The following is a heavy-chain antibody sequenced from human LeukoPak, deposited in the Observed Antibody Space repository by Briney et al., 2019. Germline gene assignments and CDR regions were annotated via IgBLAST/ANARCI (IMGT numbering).Heavy chain of an antibody. CDR1: GFTFSSYG. V-gene: IGHV3-30*02. J-gene: IGHJ4*02. Sequence: SGGSLRLSCAASGFTFSSYGMNWVRQAPGKGLEWIGFTGFNGRDVYYADSVKGRFTLSRDNAEKTLYLEMTSLRAEDTAVYYCVKEIHWGQGTLVIVSS. CDR2: TGFNGRDV. CDR3: VKEIH.